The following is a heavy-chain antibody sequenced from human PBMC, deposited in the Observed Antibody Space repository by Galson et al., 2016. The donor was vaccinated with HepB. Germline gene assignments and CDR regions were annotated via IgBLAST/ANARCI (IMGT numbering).Heavy chain of an antibody. CDR3: ARDHYDSSGDYGGFDAFDI. J-gene: IGHJ3*02. D-gene: IGHD3-22*01. CDR2: IYYSGST. V-gene: IGHV4-31*03. Sequence: TLSLTCTVSGGSISSGGYFWSWIRQHPGKGLEWIGYIYYSGSTYYNPSLKSRVTISLDTFRNQFSLELRSVTAADTAVYYCARDHYDSSGDYGGFDAFDIWGPGTMVTVSS. CDR1: GGSISSGGYF.